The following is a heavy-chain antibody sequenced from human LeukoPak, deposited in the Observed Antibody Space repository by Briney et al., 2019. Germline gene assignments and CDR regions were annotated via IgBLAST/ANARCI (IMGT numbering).Heavy chain of an antibody. Sequence: GGSLRLSCADSGFIFSSYWMSWVRQAPGKGLEWVANIKQDGSEKYYVDSVKGRFTISRDNAKNSLYLQMNSLRAEDTAVYYCAELGITMIGGVWGKGTTVTISS. D-gene: IGHD3-10*02. V-gene: IGHV3-7*01. CDR1: GFIFSSYW. CDR2: IKQDGSEK. CDR3: AELGITMIGGV. J-gene: IGHJ6*04.